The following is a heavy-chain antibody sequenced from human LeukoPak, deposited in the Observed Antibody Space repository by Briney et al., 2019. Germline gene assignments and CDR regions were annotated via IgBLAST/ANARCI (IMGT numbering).Heavy chain of an antibody. J-gene: IGHJ5*02. CDR3: ARQWELRGWFDP. V-gene: IGHV4-59*08. Sequence: SETLSLTCTVSGGSISSYYWSWIRQPPGQELEWIGYIYYSGSTNYNPSLKSRVTISVDTSKNQFSLKLTSVTAADTAVYYCARQWELRGWFDPWGQGTLVTVSS. D-gene: IGHD1-26*01. CDR2: IYYSGST. CDR1: GGSISSYY.